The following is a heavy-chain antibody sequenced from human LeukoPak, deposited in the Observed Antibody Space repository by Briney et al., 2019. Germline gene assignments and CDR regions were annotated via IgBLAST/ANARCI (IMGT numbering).Heavy chain of an antibody. V-gene: IGHV7-4-1*02. CDR2: INTNTGNP. CDR3: ARSNNDGDYLGVGFDY. CDR1: GYTFSSYA. J-gene: IGHJ4*02. Sequence: ASVKVSCKASGYTFSSYAMNWVRQAPGQGLEWMGWINTNTGNPTYAQGFTGRFVFSLDTSVSTTYLQISSLQAEDTAIYYCARSNNDGDYLGVGFDYWGQGTLVTVSS. D-gene: IGHD4-17*01.